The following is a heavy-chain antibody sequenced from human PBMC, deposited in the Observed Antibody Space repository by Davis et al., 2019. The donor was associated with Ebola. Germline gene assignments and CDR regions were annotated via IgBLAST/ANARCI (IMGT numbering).Heavy chain of an antibody. D-gene: IGHD4-17*01. Sequence: GESLKISCAASGFTFSSYAMSWVRQAPGKGLECVSALSGSGGSTYYADSVKGRFTISRDNSKNTLYLQMNSLRAEETAVYYCARHDYGDSHFDYWGQGTLVTVSS. J-gene: IGHJ4*02. V-gene: IGHV3-23*01. CDR2: LSGSGGST. CDR3: ARHDYGDSHFDY. CDR1: GFTFSSYA.